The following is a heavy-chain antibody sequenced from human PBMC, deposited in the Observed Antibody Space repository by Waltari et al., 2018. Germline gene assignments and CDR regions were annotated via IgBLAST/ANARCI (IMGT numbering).Heavy chain of an antibody. V-gene: IGHV4-4*02. Sequence: QVRMQESGPGLVNPSETLSLTCEISGASMSSSHLWSRLRQPPGQGLEWIGEIYYTSTTFYNTSLNNRVNISVDKSNTKFALRLTPVTAADTAVYFCARGQLVGASLLDLWGQGTLVTVSS. CDR2: IYYTSTT. D-gene: IGHD1-26*01. CDR3: ARGQLVGASLLDL. J-gene: IGHJ5*02. CDR1: GASMSSSHL.